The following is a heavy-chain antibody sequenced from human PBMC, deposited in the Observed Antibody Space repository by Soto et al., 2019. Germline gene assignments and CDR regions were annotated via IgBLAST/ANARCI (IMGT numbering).Heavy chain of an antibody. CDR2: ISSCSSTI. CDR3: ARELDYRGFDY. V-gene: IGHV3-48*01. CDR1: GFTFSSYS. J-gene: IGHJ4*02. D-gene: IGHD4-17*01. Sequence: GGSLRLSCAASGFTFSSYSMNWVRQAPGKGLEWVSYISSCSSTIYYADSVKGRFTISRDNAKNSLYLQMNSLRAEDTAVYYCARELDYRGFDYWGQGTLVTVSS.